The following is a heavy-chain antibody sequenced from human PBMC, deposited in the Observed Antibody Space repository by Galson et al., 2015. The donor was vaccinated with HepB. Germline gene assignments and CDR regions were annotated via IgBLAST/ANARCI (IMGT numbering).Heavy chain of an antibody. D-gene: IGHD2-2*01. Sequence: SLRLSCAASGFTFSSYAMHWVRQAPGKGLEWVAVISYDGSNKYYADSVKGRFTISRDNSKNTLYLQMNSLRAEDTAVYYCAKDGDIVVVPAYFDYWGQGTLVTVSS. CDR3: AKDGDIVVVPAYFDY. V-gene: IGHV3-30*04. CDR1: GFTFSSYA. J-gene: IGHJ4*02. CDR2: ISYDGSNK.